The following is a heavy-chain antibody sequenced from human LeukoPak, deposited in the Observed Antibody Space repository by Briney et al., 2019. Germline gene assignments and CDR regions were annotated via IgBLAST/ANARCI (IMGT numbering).Heavy chain of an antibody. CDR2: TSRRGGNT. J-gene: IGHJ4*02. V-gene: IGHV3-23*01. CDR3: AKVSSSSWYEHFDY. CDR1: RLTFSSNA. Sequence: GGSLTLSCAVSRLTFSSNAMRWVRQAAGKGLEWVAATSRRGGNTIYGDSVKGRLTISRENSKKPLYLQMNSLRAEYTAVYYCAKVSSSSWYEHFDYWGQGTLVTVSS. D-gene: IGHD6-13*01.